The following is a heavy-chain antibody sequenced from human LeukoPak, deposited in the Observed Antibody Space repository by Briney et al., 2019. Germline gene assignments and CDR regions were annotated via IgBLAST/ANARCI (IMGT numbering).Heavy chain of an antibody. CDR2: IYYSGST. CDR1: GGSISSYY. D-gene: IGHD2-8*01. CDR3: ARVAHGYGVMTFDY. J-gene: IGHJ4*02. V-gene: IGHV4-59*01. Sequence: PSETLSLTCTVSGGSISSYYWSWIRQPPGKGLEWIGYIYYSGSTNYNPSLKSRVTISVDTSKNQFSLKLSSVTAADTAVYYCARVAHGYGVMTFDYWGQGTLVTVSS.